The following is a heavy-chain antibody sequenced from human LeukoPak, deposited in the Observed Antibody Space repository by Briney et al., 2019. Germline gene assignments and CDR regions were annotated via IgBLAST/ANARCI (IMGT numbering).Heavy chain of an antibody. CDR2: ISGSGGST. CDR1: GFTFNNYA. J-gene: IGHJ4*02. V-gene: IGHV3-23*01. D-gene: IGHD6-19*01. CDR3: AKDLLGWWY. Sequence: PGGSLRLSCAASGFTFNNYALGWVRQAPGKGLEWVSAISGSGGSTYYADSVKGRFTISRDNSKNTLYLQMNSLRAEDTAVYYCAKDLLGWWYWGQGTLVTVSS.